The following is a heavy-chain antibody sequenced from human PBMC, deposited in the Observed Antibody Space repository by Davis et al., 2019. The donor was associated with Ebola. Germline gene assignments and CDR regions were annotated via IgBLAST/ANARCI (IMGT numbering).Heavy chain of an antibody. V-gene: IGHV3-7*01. J-gene: IGHJ4*02. Sequence: PGGSLRLSCPASGFTFRSYWMSWVRQVPGQGLEWVAKIKEDGSEKLEVDSVKGRFTISRDNAKSPLYLQMNSLIAEDTAVYYCVRTTYGAPEYWGQGTLVTVSS. CDR3: VRTTYGAPEY. D-gene: IGHD4-17*01. CDR2: IKEDGSEK. CDR1: GFTFRSYW.